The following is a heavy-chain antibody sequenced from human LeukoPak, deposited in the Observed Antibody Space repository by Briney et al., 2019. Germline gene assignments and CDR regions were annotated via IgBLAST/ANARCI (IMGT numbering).Heavy chain of an antibody. CDR2: IKQDGSEK. D-gene: IGHD1-26*01. CDR3: ARDQEWELMPLDV. J-gene: IGHJ6*04. V-gene: IGHV3-7*01. CDR1: GFTLSSYW. Sequence: GGSLRLSCAASGFTLSSYWMSWVRQAPGKGLEGVANIKQDGSEKYYVDSVKGRFTISRDNAKNSLYLQMNSLRAEDTAVYYCARDQEWELMPLDVWGKGTTVTVSS.